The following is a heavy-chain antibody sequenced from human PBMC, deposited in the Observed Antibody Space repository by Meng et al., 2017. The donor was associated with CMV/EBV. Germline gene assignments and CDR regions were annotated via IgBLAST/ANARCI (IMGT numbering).Heavy chain of an antibody. CDR1: GFTFSSYS. Sequence: GESLKISCAASGFTFSSYSMNWVRQAPGKGLEWVSSISSSSSYIYYADSVKGRFTISRDNSKNTLYLQMNSLRAEDTAVYYCARDLSIAARPLWGQGTLVTVSS. CDR3: ARDLSIAARPL. V-gene: IGHV3-21*01. D-gene: IGHD6-6*01. J-gene: IGHJ4*02. CDR2: ISSSSSYI.